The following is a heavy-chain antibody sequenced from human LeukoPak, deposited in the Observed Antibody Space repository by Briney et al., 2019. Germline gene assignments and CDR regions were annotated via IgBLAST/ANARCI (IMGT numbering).Heavy chain of an antibody. J-gene: IGHJ4*02. CDR1: GSSISNYY. CDR3: ARHEGLARPFDY. V-gene: IGHV4-59*08. CDR2: IYSTGST. Sequence: SETLSLTCSVSGSSISNYYWSWIRQSPGKGLEWIGYIYSTGSTDYNPALKSRVTISVETSKNQFSLRLSSVTAADTAVYFCARHEGLARPFDYWGQGTLVPVSS. D-gene: IGHD6-19*01.